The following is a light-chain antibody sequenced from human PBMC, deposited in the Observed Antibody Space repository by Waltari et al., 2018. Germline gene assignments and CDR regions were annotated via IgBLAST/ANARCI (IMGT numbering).Light chain of an antibody. J-gene: IGKJ1*01. V-gene: IGKV4-1*01. CDR3: QQYYSTPWT. Sequence: EIGMTQSPDSLAVSLGETATINSKASQSVLYSSNNKNYLAWYQQKPGQPPKLLIYWASTRESGVPDRFSGSGSGTDFTLTISSLQAEDVAVYYCQQYYSTPWTFGQGTKVEIK. CDR1: QSVLYSSNNKNY. CDR2: WAS.